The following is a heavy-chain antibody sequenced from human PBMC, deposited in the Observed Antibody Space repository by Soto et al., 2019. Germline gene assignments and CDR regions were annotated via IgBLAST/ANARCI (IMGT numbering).Heavy chain of an antibody. D-gene: IGHD1-26*01. Sequence: ASVKVSVKASGYTFTSYGISWVRQSPGQGLEWMGWISAYNGNTNYAQKLQVRVTMTTDTSTSTAYMELRSLRSDDTAVYYCAREPRIVGATSAFDIWGQGTMVTVSS. CDR3: AREPRIVGATSAFDI. CDR1: GYTFTSYG. J-gene: IGHJ3*02. CDR2: ISAYNGNT. V-gene: IGHV1-18*01.